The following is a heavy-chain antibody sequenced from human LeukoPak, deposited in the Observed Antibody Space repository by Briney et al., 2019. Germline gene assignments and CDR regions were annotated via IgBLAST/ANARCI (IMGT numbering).Heavy chain of an antibody. Sequence: ASVKVSCKASGYTFTSYGISWVRQAPGQGLEWIGWISAYNGNTNYAQKLQGRVTMTTDTSTSTAYMELRSLRSDDTAVYYCARERPQYVGYCSSTSCSYFDYWGQGTLVTVSS. J-gene: IGHJ4*02. CDR1: GYTFTSYG. V-gene: IGHV1-18*01. CDR2: ISAYNGNT. CDR3: ARERPQYVGYCSSTSCSYFDY. D-gene: IGHD2-2*01.